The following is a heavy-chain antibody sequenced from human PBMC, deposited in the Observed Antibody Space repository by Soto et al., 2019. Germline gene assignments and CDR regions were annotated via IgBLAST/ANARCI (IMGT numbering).Heavy chain of an antibody. D-gene: IGHD3-22*01. V-gene: IGHV3-64*01. CDR3: AREALPDDSSGYYFLNWFDP. CDR1: GFTFSSYA. Sequence: GGSLRLSCAASGFTFSSYAMHWVRQAPGKGLEYVSAISSNGGSTYYANSVKGRFTISRDNSKNTLYLQMGSLRAEDMAVYYCAREALPDDSSGYYFLNWFDPWGQGTLVTVSS. CDR2: ISSNGGST. J-gene: IGHJ5*02.